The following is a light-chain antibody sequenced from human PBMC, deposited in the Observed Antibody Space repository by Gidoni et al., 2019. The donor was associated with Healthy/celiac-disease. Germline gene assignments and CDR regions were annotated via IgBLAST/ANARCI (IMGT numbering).Light chain of an antibody. CDR1: QSISSW. Sequence: DIQMTQSPSTLSASVGDRVTITCRASQSISSWLAWYQQKPGKAPKLLIYKASSLESGVPSRFSGSGSGTEFTLTISSLQPDDFATYYCQQYNSCPWTFGRGTKVEIK. V-gene: IGKV1-5*03. CDR2: KAS. CDR3: QQYNSCPWT. J-gene: IGKJ1*01.